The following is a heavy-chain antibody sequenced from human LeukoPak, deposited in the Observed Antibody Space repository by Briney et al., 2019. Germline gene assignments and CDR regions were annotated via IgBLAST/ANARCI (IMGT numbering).Heavy chain of an antibody. CDR1: GGTFSSYA. J-gene: IGHJ5*02. CDR3: AREDSSGWYWFDP. Sequence: SSVKVSCKASGGTFSSYAISWVRQAPGQGLEWMGGIIPIFGTANYAQKFQGRVTITADESTSTDYMELTRLRSEDTVLYYCAREDSSGWYWFDPWGQGTLVTVSS. D-gene: IGHD6-19*01. V-gene: IGHV1-69*01. CDR2: IIPIFGTA.